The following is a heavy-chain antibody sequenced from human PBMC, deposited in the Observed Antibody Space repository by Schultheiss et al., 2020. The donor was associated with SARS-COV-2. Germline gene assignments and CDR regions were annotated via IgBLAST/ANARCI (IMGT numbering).Heavy chain of an antibody. CDR2: IKSKTDGGTT. V-gene: IGHV3-15*01. J-gene: IGHJ4*02. CDR3: TTSLGY. Sequence: LSLTCTVSGGSISSYYWSWIRQPPGKGLEWVGRIKSKTDGGTTDYAAPVKDRFTISRDDSKNTLYLQMNSLKTEDTAVYYCTTSLGYWGQGTLVTVSS. CDR1: GGSISSYY. D-gene: IGHD7-27*01.